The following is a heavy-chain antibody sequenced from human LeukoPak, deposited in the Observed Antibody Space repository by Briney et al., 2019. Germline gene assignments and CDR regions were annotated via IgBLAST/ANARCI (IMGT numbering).Heavy chain of an antibody. CDR2: ISSSSSYI. Sequence: GGSLRLSCAASGFTFSSYSMNWVRQAPGKGLEWVSSISSSSSYIYYADSVKGRFTISRDNAKNSLYLRMNSLRAEDTAVYYCASHYDILTGYYRFDYWGQGTLVTVSS. CDR1: GFTFSSYS. J-gene: IGHJ4*02. CDR3: ASHYDILTGYYRFDY. V-gene: IGHV3-21*01. D-gene: IGHD3-9*01.